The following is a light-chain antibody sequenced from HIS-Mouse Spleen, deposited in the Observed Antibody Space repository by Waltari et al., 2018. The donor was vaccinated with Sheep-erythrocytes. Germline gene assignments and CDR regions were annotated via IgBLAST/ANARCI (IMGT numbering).Light chain of an antibody. CDR2: EVS. J-gene: IGKJ1*01. Sequence: PPSVSVSPGQTASITCSGDKLGDKYACWYQQKPGQSPQLLIYEVSNRFSGVPDRFSGSGSGTDFTLKISRVEAEDVGVYYCMQSIQLPRTFGQGTKVEIK. CDR3: MQSIQLPRT. CDR1: DKLGDKYA. V-gene: IGKV2D-29*02.